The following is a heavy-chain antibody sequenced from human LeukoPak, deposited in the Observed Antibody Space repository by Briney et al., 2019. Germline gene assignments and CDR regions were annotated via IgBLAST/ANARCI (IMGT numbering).Heavy chain of an antibody. CDR1: GFTFNIYA. V-gene: IGHV3-30*04. J-gene: IGHJ3*02. D-gene: IGHD1-26*01. CDR3: ARNLYTMGSTDAFDI. Sequence: GSLRLSCAASGFTFNIYAMHWLRHAPGKGLEWVALLAYDGTNQYYADSVKGRFTISRDNAKNSLYLQMNSLRAEDTAVYYCARNLYTMGSTDAFDIWGQGTMVTVSS. CDR2: LAYDGTNQ.